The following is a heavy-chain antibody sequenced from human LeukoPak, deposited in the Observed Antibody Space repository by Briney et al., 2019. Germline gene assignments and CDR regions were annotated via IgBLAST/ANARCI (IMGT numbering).Heavy chain of an antibody. V-gene: IGHV4-4*02. Sequence: SETLSLTCTVSGGSISSSNWWSWVRQPPGKGLEWIGEIYYSGNTNYNPSLKSRVAISVDKSKNQSSLNLNSVTAADTAVYYCARTVSGAFDLWGQGRLVTVSS. CDR1: GGSISSSNW. D-gene: IGHD4-17*01. CDR3: ARTVSGAFDL. J-gene: IGHJ3*01. CDR2: IYYSGNT.